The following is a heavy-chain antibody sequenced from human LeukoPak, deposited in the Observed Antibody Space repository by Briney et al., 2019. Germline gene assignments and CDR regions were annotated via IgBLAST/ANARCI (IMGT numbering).Heavy chain of an antibody. CDR1: GGSISSYY. CDR3: ARGVIFDY. J-gene: IGHJ4*02. CDR2: IYYSGST. V-gene: IGHV4-59*01. D-gene: IGHD2-21*01. Sequence: KPSETLSLTCTVSGGSISSYYWSWIRQPPGKGLEWIGYIYYSGSTNYNPSLKSRVTISVDTSKNQFSLKLSSVTAADTAVYYCARGVIFDYWGQGTLVTVSS.